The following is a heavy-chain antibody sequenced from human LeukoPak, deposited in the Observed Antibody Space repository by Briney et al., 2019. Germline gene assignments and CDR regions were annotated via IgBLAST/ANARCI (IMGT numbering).Heavy chain of an antibody. J-gene: IGHJ4*02. D-gene: IGHD3-3*01. Sequence: SETLSLTCTVSGGSISSYYWSWIRQPPGKGLEWIGEINHSGSTNYNPSLKSRVTISVDTSKNQFSLKLSSVTAADTAVYYCASQPITIFGVVMPDYWGQGTLVTVSS. CDR3: ASQPITIFGVVMPDY. CDR2: INHSGST. CDR1: GGSISSYY. V-gene: IGHV4-34*01.